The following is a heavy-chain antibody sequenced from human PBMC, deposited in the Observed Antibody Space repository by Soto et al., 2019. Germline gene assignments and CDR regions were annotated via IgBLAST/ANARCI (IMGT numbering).Heavy chain of an antibody. D-gene: IGHD3-9*01. J-gene: IGHJ6*02. CDR1: GGSISSYY. CDR3: ARDRGDYDILTGYSPYYGMDV. V-gene: IGHV4-59*01. CDR2: IYYSGST. Sequence: SETLSLTCTVSGGSISSYYWSWIRQPPGKGLEWIGYIYYSGSTNYNPSLKSRVTISVDTSKNQFSLKLSSVTAADTAVYYCARDRGDYDILTGYSPYYGMDVWGQGTKVTVSS.